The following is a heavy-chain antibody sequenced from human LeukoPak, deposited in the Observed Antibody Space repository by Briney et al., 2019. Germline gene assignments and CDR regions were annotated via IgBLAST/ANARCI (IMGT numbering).Heavy chain of an antibody. CDR2: IYSGDYT. CDR1: GFTVSSNH. D-gene: IGHD1-26*01. V-gene: IGHV3-53*01. Sequence: PGGSLRLSCAASGFTVSSNHMNWVRQAPGKGLEWVSVIYSGDYTYYADSVKGRFTISRDNSKNTLYLQMNCLRVEDTAVYYCARGSGSWEYWGQGTLVTVSS. CDR3: ARGSGSWEY. J-gene: IGHJ4*02.